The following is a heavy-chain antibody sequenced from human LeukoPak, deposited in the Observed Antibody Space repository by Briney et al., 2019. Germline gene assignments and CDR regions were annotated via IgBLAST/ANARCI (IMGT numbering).Heavy chain of an antibody. CDR2: IYYSGST. Sequence: TETLSLTCTVSGGSISSSSYYWGWIRQPPGKGLEWIGSIYYSGSTYYNPSLKSRVTISVDTSKNQFSLKLSSVTAADTAVYYCASQSKYDFWSGYPLDAFDIWGQGTMVTVSS. CDR3: ASQSKYDFWSGYPLDAFDI. D-gene: IGHD3-3*01. V-gene: IGHV4-39*07. CDR1: GGSISSSSYY. J-gene: IGHJ3*02.